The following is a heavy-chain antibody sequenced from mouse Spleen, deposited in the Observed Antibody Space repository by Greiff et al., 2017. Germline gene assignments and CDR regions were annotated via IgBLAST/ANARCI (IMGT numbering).Heavy chain of an antibody. J-gene: IGHJ3*01. CDR3: ARSVWDAWFAY. CDR2: INPSSGYT. V-gene: IGHV1-4*01. Sequence: QVQLKESGAELARPGASVKMSCKASGYTFTSYTMHWVKQRPGQGLEWIGYINPSSGYTKYNQKFKGKATLTVDQSSSTAYMQLNSLTSEDSAVYYCARSVWDAWFAYWGQGTLVTVSA. D-gene: IGHD4-1*01. CDR1: GYTFTSYT.